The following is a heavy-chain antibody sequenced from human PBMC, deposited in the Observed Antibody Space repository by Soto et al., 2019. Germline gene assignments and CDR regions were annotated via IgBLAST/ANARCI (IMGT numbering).Heavy chain of an antibody. Sequence: SETLSLTCPVSGYSISSASYWALIRQPPGKGPEWIASIYHGGTTFYNPSLKSRITISVDTSNNQFSLKLTSVTAADTAVYYCARVHVMVVAGSTFDYCGHGTLVTVSS. CDR1: GYSISSASY. CDR2: IYHGGTT. J-gene: IGHJ4*01. D-gene: IGHD6-19*01. CDR3: ARVHVMVVAGSTFDY. V-gene: IGHV4-38-2*01.